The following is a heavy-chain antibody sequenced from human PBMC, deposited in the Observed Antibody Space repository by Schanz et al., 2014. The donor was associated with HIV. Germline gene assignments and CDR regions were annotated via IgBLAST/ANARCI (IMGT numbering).Heavy chain of an antibody. CDR2: ISSSSSFI. V-gene: IGHV3-21*01. D-gene: IGHD5-12*01. CDR1: GFTFSGYW. J-gene: IGHJ4*02. Sequence: VQLVESGGGLVQPGGSLRLSCAASGFTFSGYWMTRVRQAPGKGLEWVSSISSSSSFIYYADSVKGRFTISRDNAKNSLHLQMNSLRGDDTALYYCLKSGDFWGQGTLVTVSS. CDR3: LKSGDF.